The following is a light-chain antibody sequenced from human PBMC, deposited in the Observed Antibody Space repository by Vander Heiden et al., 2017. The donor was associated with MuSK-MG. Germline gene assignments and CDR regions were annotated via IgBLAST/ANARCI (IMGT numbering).Light chain of an antibody. J-gene: IGKJ2*01. Sequence: EIVLTQSPGTLSLSPGERATLSCRASQSVSSSYLAWYQQKPGQAPRLRIYGASSRATGIPDRFSGSGSGTDFTLTISRLEPEDFAVYYCQQDGSSAYTFGQGTKLEIK. CDR1: QSVSSSY. CDR2: GAS. V-gene: IGKV3-20*01. CDR3: QQDGSSAYT.